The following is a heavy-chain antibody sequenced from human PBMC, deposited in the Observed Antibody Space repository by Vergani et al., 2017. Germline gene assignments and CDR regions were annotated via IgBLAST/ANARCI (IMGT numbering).Heavy chain of an antibody. J-gene: IGHJ4*02. CDR2: ISGSGGST. CDR3: ATTFVGYCSSTSCYFRGFDY. Sequence: EVQLVESGGGLVQPGGSLRLSCAASGFTFSSYEMNWVRQAPGKGLEWVSAISGSGGSTYYADSVKGRFTISRDNSKNTLYLQMNSLRAEDTAVYYCATTFVGYCSSTSCYFRGFDYWGQGTLVTVSS. D-gene: IGHD2-2*01. CDR1: GFTFSSYE. V-gene: IGHV3-23*04.